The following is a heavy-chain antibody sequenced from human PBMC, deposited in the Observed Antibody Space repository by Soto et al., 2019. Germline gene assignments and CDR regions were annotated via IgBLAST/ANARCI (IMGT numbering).Heavy chain of an antibody. D-gene: IGHD5-12*01. Sequence: SETPSLTLTVSGGSISGSFWRWIRQPPGKGLEWIGYISYSGSTNYHPSLKSRVTISVDTSKNQFSLRLSSVTAADTAVYYCARDSYSGYGNFDYWGQGTLVTVSS. V-gene: IGHV4-59*01. J-gene: IGHJ4*02. CDR3: ARDSYSGYGNFDY. CDR1: GGSISGSF. CDR2: ISYSGST.